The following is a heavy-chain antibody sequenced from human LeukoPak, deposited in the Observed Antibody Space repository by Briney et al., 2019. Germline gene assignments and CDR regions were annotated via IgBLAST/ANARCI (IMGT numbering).Heavy chain of an antibody. V-gene: IGHV1-46*01. CDR3: ARVHDFWSGLFDY. CDR1: GYTFTSYY. J-gene: IGHJ4*02. CDR2: INPLGGST. D-gene: IGHD3-3*01. Sequence: ASVKVSCKASGYTFTSYYIHWVRQAPGQGLEWMGIINPLGGSTTYAHKFQDRVTVTRDTSTSTVYMELSSLRSEDTAVYYCARVHDFWSGLFDYWGQGTLVTVSS.